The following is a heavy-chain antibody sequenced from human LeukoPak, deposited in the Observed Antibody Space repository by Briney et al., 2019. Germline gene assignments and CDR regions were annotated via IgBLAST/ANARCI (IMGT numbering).Heavy chain of an antibody. Sequence: GGSLRLSCAASGFTVSSNYMSWVRQAPGMGLEWVSVIFGGGTTYYADSVKGRFTISRDNSKNTLYLQVNSLRAEDTAVYYCGYFDPPTGYWGQGTLVTVSS. CDR2: IFGGGTT. D-gene: IGHD3-9*01. CDR1: GFTVSSNY. J-gene: IGHJ1*01. CDR3: GYFDPPTGY. V-gene: IGHV3-66*01.